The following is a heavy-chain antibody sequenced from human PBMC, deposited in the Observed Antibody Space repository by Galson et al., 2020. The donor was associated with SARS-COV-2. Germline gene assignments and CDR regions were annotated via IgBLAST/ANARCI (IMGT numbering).Heavy chain of an antibody. CDR3: ARYRGFTGYGTYYFDY. Sequence: SETLSLTCTVSGGPISSGGYYWSWIRQHPGKGLEWIGYIYYSGSTYYNPSLKSRVTISVDTSKNQFSLKLSSVTAADTAVYYCARYRGFTGYGTYYFDYWGQGTLVTVSS. D-gene: IGHD3-9*01. CDR1: GGPISSGGYY. J-gene: IGHJ4*02. V-gene: IGHV4-31*03. CDR2: IYYSGST.